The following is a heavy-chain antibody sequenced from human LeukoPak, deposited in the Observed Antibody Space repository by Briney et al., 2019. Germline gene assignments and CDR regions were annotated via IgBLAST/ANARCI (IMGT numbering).Heavy chain of an antibody. Sequence: SETLSLTCAVYGGSFSGYYWSWIRQPPGKGPEWIGEINHSGSTNYNPSLKSRVTISVDTSKNQFSLKLSSVTAADTAVYYCARTYYDFWSGYYSYYFDYWGQGTLVTVSS. D-gene: IGHD3-3*01. CDR2: INHSGST. V-gene: IGHV4-34*01. CDR3: ARTYYDFWSGYYSYYFDY. J-gene: IGHJ4*02. CDR1: GGSFSGYY.